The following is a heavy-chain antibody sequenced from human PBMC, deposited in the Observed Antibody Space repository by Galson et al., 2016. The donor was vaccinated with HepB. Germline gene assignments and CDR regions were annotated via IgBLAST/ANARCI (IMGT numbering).Heavy chain of an antibody. CDR1: GFTFSSYA. CDR2: ISYDGSHK. Sequence: SLRLSCAASGFTFSSYAMHWVRQAPGKGLEWVAVISYDGSHKYYAASVKGRFTISRDNSKNTLSLQMNSLRAVDTAVYYCAKNDILAGYSAFDYWGQGTLVTVSS. J-gene: IGHJ4*02. V-gene: IGHV3-30*18. D-gene: IGHD3-9*01. CDR3: AKNDILAGYSAFDY.